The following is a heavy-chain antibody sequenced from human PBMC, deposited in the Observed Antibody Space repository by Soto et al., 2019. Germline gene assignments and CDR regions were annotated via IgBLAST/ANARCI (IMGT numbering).Heavy chain of an antibody. CDR3: AGRRPVAAVEEGGGLDV. Sequence: QVQLVESGGGLVKPGGSLRLSCAASGFTFSDYYMTWIRQAPGKGLEWVSYISSSNYTNYADSVKGRFIISRDNAKNSLYLQMKSRRVEDTAVYYCAGRRPVAAVEEGGGLDVWGQGTTVTVSS. V-gene: IGHV3-11*05. CDR2: ISSSNYT. D-gene: IGHD6-19*01. CDR1: GFTFSDYY. J-gene: IGHJ6*02.